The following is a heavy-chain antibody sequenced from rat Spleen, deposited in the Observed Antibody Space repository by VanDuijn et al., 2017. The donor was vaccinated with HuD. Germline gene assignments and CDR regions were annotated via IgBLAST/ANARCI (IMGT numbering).Heavy chain of an antibody. CDR1: GFSLSNYG. D-gene: IGHD1-2*01. V-gene: IGHV2-13*01. CDR3: ARSDFSSPYYFDY. Sequence: QVQLKESGPGLVQPSQTLSLTCTVSGFSLSNYGLIWVRQPPGKGLEWMGVIWGNGNANYNSPLKSRLSISRDTSKSQVYLEMTSLQTEDTAMHFCARSDFSSPYYFDYWGQGVMVTVSS. J-gene: IGHJ2*01. CDR2: IWGNGNA.